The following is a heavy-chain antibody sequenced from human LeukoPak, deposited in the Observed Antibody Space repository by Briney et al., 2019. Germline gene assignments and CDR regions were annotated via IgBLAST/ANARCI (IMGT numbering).Heavy chain of an antibody. CDR1: GFTFSSYG. CDR3: AKDAGDILTGYYAYYYYYMDV. D-gene: IGHD3-9*01. V-gene: IGHV3-30*02. Sequence: GGSLRLSCAASGFTFSSYGMHWVRQAPGKGLEWVAFIRYDGSNKYYADSVKGRFTISRDNSKNTLYLQMNSLGAEDTAVYYCAKDAGDILTGYYAYYYYYMDVWGKGTTVTISS. CDR2: IRYDGSNK. J-gene: IGHJ6*03.